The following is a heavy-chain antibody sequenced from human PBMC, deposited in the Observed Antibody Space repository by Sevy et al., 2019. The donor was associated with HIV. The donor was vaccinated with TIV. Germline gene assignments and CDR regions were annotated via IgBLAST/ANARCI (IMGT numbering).Heavy chain of an antibody. J-gene: IGHJ6*02. Sequence: GGSLRLSCAASGFSVSSNYMRWVRQAPGKGLEWVSIIYSGGSTYDADSVKGRFTISRDNSKNTLYLQMNSLRAEDTAVYYCARDRRKEWLAAGFYYYGMDVWGQGTTVTVSS. CDR3: ARDRRKEWLAAGFYYYGMDV. CDR2: IYSGGST. V-gene: IGHV3-53*01. D-gene: IGHD6-19*01. CDR1: GFSVSSNY.